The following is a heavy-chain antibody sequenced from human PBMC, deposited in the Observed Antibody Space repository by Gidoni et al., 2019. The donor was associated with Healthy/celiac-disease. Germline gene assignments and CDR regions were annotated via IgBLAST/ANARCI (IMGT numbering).Heavy chain of an antibody. Sequence: QVQLVQSGAEVKKPGASVKVSCKASGYTFTGYYMHRVRQAPGQGLEWMGWINPNSGGTNYAQKFQGRVTMTRDTSISTAYMELSRLRSDDTAVYYCQSESGRDGYNYKDDAFDIWGQGTMVTVSS. V-gene: IGHV1-2*02. CDR3: QSESGRDGYNYKDDAFDI. J-gene: IGHJ3*02. CDR2: INPNSGGT. CDR1: GYTFTGYY. D-gene: IGHD5-12*01.